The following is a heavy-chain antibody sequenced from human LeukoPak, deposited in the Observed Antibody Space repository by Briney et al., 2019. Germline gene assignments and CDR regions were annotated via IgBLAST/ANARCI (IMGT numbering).Heavy chain of an antibody. Sequence: GGSLRLSCAASGFTVSSNFMSWVRQASGKGLEWVGRIRSKANSYATAYAASVKGRFTISRDDSKNTAYLQMNSLKTEDTAVYYCITPYYDILTGPTDAFDIWGQGTMVTVSS. CDR3: ITPYYDILTGPTDAFDI. CDR1: GFTVSSNF. CDR2: IRSKANSYAT. J-gene: IGHJ3*02. D-gene: IGHD3-9*01. V-gene: IGHV3-73*01.